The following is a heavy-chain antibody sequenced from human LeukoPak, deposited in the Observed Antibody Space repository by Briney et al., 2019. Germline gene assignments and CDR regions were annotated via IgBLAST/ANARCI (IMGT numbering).Heavy chain of an antibody. CDR3: AKPANTDYADY. J-gene: IGHJ4*02. CDR1: GFTFSSYA. CDR2: ISGGGSST. Sequence: PGGSLRLSCAASGFTFSSYAMNWVRQAPWKGLEGVAAISGGGSSTYYADSVKGRFTISRDNSKNTLYLQMNSLRAEDTAVYYCAKPANTDYADYWGQGTLVTVSS. V-gene: IGHV3-23*01.